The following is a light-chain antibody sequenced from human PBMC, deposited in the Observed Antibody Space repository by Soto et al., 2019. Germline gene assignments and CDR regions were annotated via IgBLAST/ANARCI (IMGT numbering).Light chain of an antibody. V-gene: IGKV3-11*01. CDR2: DAS. J-gene: IGKJ4*01. Sequence: EIVLTQSPATLSLSPGERATLSCRASQSVSSYLAWYQQKPGQAPRLLIYDASNRATGIPARFSGSGSVTDFTLTISSLETEDLAVYYCQQSSNWLTFGGGTKVEIK. CDR3: QQSSNWLT. CDR1: QSVSSY.